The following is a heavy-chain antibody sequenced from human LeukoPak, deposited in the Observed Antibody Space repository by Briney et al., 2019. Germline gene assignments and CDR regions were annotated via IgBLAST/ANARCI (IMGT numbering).Heavy chain of an antibody. CDR1: GFTFSSYS. CDR3: ARDHYDSSGYGGDYYYYYMDV. Sequence: GGSLRLSCAASGFTFSSYSMNWVRQAPGKGLEWVSVIYSGGSTYYADSVKGRFTISRDNSKNTLYLQMNSLGAEDTAVYYCARDHYDSSGYGGDYYYYYMDVWGKGTTVTISS. V-gene: IGHV3-66*01. J-gene: IGHJ6*03. CDR2: IYSGGST. D-gene: IGHD3-22*01.